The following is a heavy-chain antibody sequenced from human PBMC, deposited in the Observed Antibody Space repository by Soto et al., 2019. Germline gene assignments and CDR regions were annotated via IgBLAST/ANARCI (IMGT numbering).Heavy chain of an antibody. V-gene: IGHV1-69*01. Sequence: QVQLVQSGAEVKNPGSSVKVSCKASGGTFSSYAIIWVRQAPGQGLEWMGGFIPMFNRPHSARKFQGRVTITADESTSTAYMDLSSLRSEDTAVYYCARGQFHHVSNYYYALDVW. CDR2: FIPMFNRP. CDR1: GGTFSSYA. CDR3: ARGQFHHVSNYYYALDV. J-gene: IGHJ6*01.